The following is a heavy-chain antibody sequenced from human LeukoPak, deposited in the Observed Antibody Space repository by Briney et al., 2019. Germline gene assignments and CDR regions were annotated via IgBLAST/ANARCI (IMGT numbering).Heavy chain of an antibody. V-gene: IGHV3-66*01. CDR3: ARDPGYNYGFDY. D-gene: IGHD5-18*01. CDR2: IYSDGTT. Sequence: PGGSLRLSCAASGFTFNNAWMSWIRQVPGKGLEWVSIIYSDGTTYYADSVKGRFTISRDNSKNSLYLQMDSLRAEDTAVYYCARDPGYNYGFDYWGQGTLVTVSS. CDR1: GFTFNNAW. J-gene: IGHJ4*02.